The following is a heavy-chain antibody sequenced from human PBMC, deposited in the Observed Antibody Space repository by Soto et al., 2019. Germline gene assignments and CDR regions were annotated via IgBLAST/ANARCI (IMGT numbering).Heavy chain of an antibody. J-gene: IGHJ4*02. V-gene: IGHV3-66*01. CDR2: IYSGGST. CDR3: ATYYDVYYFDY. D-gene: IGHD3-3*01. CDR1: GFTVSSNY. Sequence: EVQLVESGGGLVQPGGSLRLSCAASGFTVSSNYMSWVRQAPGKGLEWVSVIYSGGSTYYADSVKGRFTISRDNSKNTLDLQMNSLRAEDTAVYYCATYYDVYYFDYWGQGTLVTVSS.